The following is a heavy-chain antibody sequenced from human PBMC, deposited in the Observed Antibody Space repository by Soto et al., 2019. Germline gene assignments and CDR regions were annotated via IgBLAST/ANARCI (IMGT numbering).Heavy chain of an antibody. Sequence: QVQLVQSGAEEKKPGASVKVSCKASGYTFSSYAMQWVRQAPGQRLEWMGWLNAGNGNTKYSQKFQGRVTTTRDTSASTAYMELSSLRSEDTAVYYCAISPGGWLKYFDYWGQGTLVTVSS. J-gene: IGHJ4*02. D-gene: IGHD6-19*01. CDR2: LNAGNGNT. CDR1: GYTFSSYA. V-gene: IGHV1-3*05. CDR3: AISPGGWLKYFDY.